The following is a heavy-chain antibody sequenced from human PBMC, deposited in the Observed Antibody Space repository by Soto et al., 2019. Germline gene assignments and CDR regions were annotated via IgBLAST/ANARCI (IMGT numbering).Heavy chain of an antibody. D-gene: IGHD3-3*01. CDR1: GFTFSSYG. CDR2: IWYDGSNK. CDR3: ARQTITIFGVVRSSGYFDY. J-gene: IGHJ4*02. V-gene: IGHV3-33*01. Sequence: QVQLVESGGGVVQPGRSLRLSCAASGFTFSSYGMHWVRQAPGKGLEWVAVIWYDGSNKYYADSVKGRFTISRDNSKKTLYLQMNSLRAEDTAVYYCARQTITIFGVVRSSGYFDYWGQGTLVTVSS.